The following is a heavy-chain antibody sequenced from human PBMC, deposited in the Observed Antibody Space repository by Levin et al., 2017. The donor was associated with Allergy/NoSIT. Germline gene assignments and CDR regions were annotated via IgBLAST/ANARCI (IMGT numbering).Heavy chain of an antibody. CDR3: ADGRYYDFWSGYFRY. Sequence: GGSLRLSCAVSGFAFQDYAMHWVRQAPGKGLEWVSGVSWNSGTIAYADSVKGRFTISRDNAKKSVYLQMDSLRTEDTAFYYCADGRYYDFWSGYFRYWSQGSLVTVS. V-gene: IGHV3-9*01. CDR2: VSWNSGTI. CDR1: GFAFQDYA. D-gene: IGHD3-3*01. J-gene: IGHJ4*02.